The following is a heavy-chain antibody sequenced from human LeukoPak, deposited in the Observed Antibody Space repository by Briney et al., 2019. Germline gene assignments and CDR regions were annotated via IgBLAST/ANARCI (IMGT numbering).Heavy chain of an antibody. CDR1: GGTFSSYG. CDR3: VRDLGGRSGH. V-gene: IGHV1-69*13. D-gene: IGHD1-26*01. Sequence: AASVKVSCKASGGTFSSYGISWVRQAPGQGLEWMGGIIPIFGTANYAQKFQGRVTITADESTSTAYMELSSLRAEDTAVYYCVRDLGGRSGHWGQGTLVTVSS. J-gene: IGHJ4*02. CDR2: IIPIFGTA.